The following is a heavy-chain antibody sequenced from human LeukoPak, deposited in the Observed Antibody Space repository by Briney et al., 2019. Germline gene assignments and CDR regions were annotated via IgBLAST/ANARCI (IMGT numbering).Heavy chain of an antibody. CDR1: GYTFTSYY. Sequence: ASVKVPCKASGYTFTSYYMHWVRQAPGQGRVWMGIINPSGGSTSYAQKFQGRVTMTRDTSTSTVYMELSSLRSEDTAVYYCALDGYKTYIDYWGQGTLVTVSS. CDR3: ALDGYKTYIDY. J-gene: IGHJ4*02. V-gene: IGHV1-46*01. CDR2: INPSGGST. D-gene: IGHD5-24*01.